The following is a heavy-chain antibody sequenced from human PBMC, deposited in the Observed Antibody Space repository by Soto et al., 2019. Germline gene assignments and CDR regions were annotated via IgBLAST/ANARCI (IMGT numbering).Heavy chain of an antibody. CDR1: GYTFTSYD. CDR3: ARGRRAPYYGSGRSIYYYYMDV. V-gene: IGHV1-8*01. J-gene: IGHJ6*03. CDR2: MNPNSGNT. Sequence: GASVKVSCKASGYTFTSYDINWVRQATGQGLEWMGWMNPNSGNTGYVQKFQGRVTMTRNTSISTAYMELSSLRSEDTAVYYCARGRRAPYYGSGRSIYYYYMDVWGKGTTVTVSS. D-gene: IGHD3-10*01.